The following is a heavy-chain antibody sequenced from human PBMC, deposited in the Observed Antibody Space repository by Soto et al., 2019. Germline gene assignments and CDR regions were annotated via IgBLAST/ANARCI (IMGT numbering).Heavy chain of an antibody. J-gene: IGHJ6*03. CDR1: GFTFSNYA. Sequence: PGVSLRLSCAASGFTFSNYAMDWVRQAPGKVLEYVSGISSNGVGTYYANSVKDRFTISRDNSKNTLYLQMGSLRAEDMAVYYCARREQSDYYYMDVWGKGTSVTVSS. CDR3: ARREQSDYYYMDV. V-gene: IGHV3-64*01. D-gene: IGHD6-19*01. CDR2: ISSNGVGT.